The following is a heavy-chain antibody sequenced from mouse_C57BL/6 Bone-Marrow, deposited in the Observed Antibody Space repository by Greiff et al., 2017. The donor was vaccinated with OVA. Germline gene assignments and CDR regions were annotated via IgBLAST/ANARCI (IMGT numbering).Heavy chain of an antibody. J-gene: IGHJ1*03. Sequence: LVESGAELARPGASVKMSCKASGYTFTSYTMHWVNQRPGQGLEWIGYINPSSGYTKYNQKFKDKATLTADKSSSTAYMQLSSLTSEDSAVYYCARSYSNYVDWYFDVWGTGTTVTVSS. CDR2: INPSSGYT. D-gene: IGHD2-5*01. CDR1: GYTFTSYT. V-gene: IGHV1-4*01. CDR3: ARSYSNYVDWYFDV.